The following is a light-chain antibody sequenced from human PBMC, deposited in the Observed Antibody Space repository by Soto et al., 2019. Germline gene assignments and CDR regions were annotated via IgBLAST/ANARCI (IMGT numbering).Light chain of an antibody. CDR3: QQRSNWLWT. CDR2: DAC. V-gene: IGKV3-11*01. Sequence: IVFTQSPATLYSSPGERATLSCRASQSIDTYLALYQQKPGQAPRLLIYDACNRATGIPARFSGSGSGTDFTLTISSLEPEDFAVYYCQQRSNWLWTFGQGTKVDIK. CDR1: QSIDTY. J-gene: IGKJ1*01.